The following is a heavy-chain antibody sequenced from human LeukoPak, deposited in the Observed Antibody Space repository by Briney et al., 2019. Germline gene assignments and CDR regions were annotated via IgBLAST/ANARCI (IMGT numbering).Heavy chain of an antibody. J-gene: IGHJ3*02. CDR3: AKDPSERGHTYYYDSSPGDAFDI. CDR2: ISGSGGST. Sequence: PGGSLRLSCAASGFTFSSYWMSWVRQAPGKGLEWVSAISGSGGSTYYADSVKGRFTISRDNSKNTLYLQMNSLRAEDTAVYYCAKDPSERGHTYYYDSSPGDAFDIWGQGTMVTVSS. V-gene: IGHV3-23*01. CDR1: GFTFSSYW. D-gene: IGHD3-22*01.